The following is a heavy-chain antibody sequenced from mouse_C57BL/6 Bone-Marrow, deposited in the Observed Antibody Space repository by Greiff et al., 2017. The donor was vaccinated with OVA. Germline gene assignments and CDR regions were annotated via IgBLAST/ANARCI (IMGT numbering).Heavy chain of an antibody. V-gene: IGHV3-6*01. CDR2: ISYDGSN. J-gene: IGHJ1*03. Sequence: EVQLQESGPGLVKPSQSLSLTCSVTGYSITSGYYWNWIRQFPGNKLEWMGYISYDGSNNYNPSLKNRISITRDTSKNQFFLKLNSVTTEDTATYYCARRGYWYFDVGGTGTTVTVSS. CDR3: ARRGYWYFDV. CDR1: GYSITSGYY.